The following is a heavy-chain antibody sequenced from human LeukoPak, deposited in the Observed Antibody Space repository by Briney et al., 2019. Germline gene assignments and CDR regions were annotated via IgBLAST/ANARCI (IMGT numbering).Heavy chain of an antibody. CDR3: ARDSGLDFWSGYTYFDY. D-gene: IGHD3-3*01. CDR1: GFTFSSYG. V-gene: IGHV3-48*01. CDR2: ISSSSSTI. Sequence: GGSLRLSCAASGFTFSSYGMNWVRQAPGKGLEWVSYISSSSSTIYYADSVKGRFTISRDNAKNSLYLQMNSLRAEDTAVYYCARDSGLDFWSGYTYFDYWGQGTLVTVSS. J-gene: IGHJ4*02.